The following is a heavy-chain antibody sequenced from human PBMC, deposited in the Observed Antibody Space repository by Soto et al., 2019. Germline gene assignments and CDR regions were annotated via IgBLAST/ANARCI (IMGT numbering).Heavy chain of an antibody. D-gene: IGHD2-21*01. CDR2: IIPILGIA. CDR3: AGGGGGESGYVGFDP. J-gene: IGHJ5*02. V-gene: IGHV1-69*02. Sequence: QVQVVQSGAEVKKPGSSVKVSCKASGGTFSSYTISWVRQAPGQGLEWMGRIIPILGIANYAQKFQGRVTIPAAKSTTTAYMELSSLIFEDTAVYYCAGGGGGESGYVGFDPWGREPRSPSPQ. CDR1: GGTFSSYT.